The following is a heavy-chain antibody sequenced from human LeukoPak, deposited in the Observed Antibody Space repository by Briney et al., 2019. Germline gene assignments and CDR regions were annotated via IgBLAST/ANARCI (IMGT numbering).Heavy chain of an antibody. D-gene: IGHD3-22*01. V-gene: IGHV4-61*05. J-gene: IGHJ4*02. Sequence: SETLSLTCTVSGGSISSSSYYWGWIRQPPGKGLEWIGYIYYSGSTNYNPSLKSRVTISVDTSKNQFSLKLSSVTAADTAVYYCARGLYDSSGYYYFDYWGQGTLVTVSS. CDR2: IYYSGST. CDR3: ARGLYDSSGYYYFDY. CDR1: GGSISSSSYY.